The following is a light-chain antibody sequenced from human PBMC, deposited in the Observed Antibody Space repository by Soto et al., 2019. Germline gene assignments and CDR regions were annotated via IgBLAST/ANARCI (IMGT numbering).Light chain of an antibody. CDR3: NSYTRSSTLV. V-gene: IGLV2-14*03. CDR1: SSDVGGYNY. Sequence: QSALTQPASVSGSPGQSITISCTGTSSDVGGYNYVSWYQHHPGKAPKLMIYDVSYRPSGVSNRFSASKSGNTASLTISGLQAEDEADYYCNSYTRSSTLVFGGGTKLTVL. J-gene: IGLJ3*02. CDR2: DVS.